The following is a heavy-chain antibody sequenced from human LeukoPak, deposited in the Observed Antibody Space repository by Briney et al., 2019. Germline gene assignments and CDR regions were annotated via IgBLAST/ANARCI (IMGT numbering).Heavy chain of an antibody. CDR3: ARRVLGTEGVDY. Sequence: SETLSLTCTVSGYSISSGYYWGWIRQPPGKGLEWIGSIYYSGNTYYNPSLKSRVTISVDTSKNQFSLKLSSVTAADTAVYYCARRVLGTEGVDYWGQGTLVTVSS. CDR1: GYSISSGYY. D-gene: IGHD2-8*02. J-gene: IGHJ4*02. CDR2: IYYSGNT. V-gene: IGHV4-38-2*02.